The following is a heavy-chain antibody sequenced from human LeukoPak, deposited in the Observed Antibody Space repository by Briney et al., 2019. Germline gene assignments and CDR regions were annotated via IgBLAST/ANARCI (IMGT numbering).Heavy chain of an antibody. CDR2: ISGSGGST. V-gene: IGHV3-23*01. CDR3: GRGDSSGWYFDY. D-gene: IGHD6-19*01. J-gene: IGHJ4*02. CDR1: GFTFSSYA. Sequence: GRSLRLSCAASGFTFSSYAMSWVRQAPGKGREWVSAISGSGGSTYYADSVKGRFTISRDNSKNTLYLQMNSLRAEDTALYYCGRGDSSGWYFDYWGQGTLVTVSS.